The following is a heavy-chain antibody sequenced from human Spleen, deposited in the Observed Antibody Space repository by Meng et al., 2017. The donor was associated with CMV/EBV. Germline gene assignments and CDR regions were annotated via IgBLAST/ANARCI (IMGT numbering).Heavy chain of an antibody. CDR1: GFTFNTYH. V-gene: IGHV3-48*04. CDR2: IATSSATI. J-gene: IGHJ6*02. D-gene: IGHD1-14*01. Sequence: GGSLRLSCAASGFTFNTYHMHWVRQAPGKGLKWVSYIATSSATIYYADSVKGRFTISRNNAKNSLYLQVNSLRVEDTAVYYCARTDPTGYGMDVWGQGTTVTVSS. CDR3: ARTDPTGYGMDV.